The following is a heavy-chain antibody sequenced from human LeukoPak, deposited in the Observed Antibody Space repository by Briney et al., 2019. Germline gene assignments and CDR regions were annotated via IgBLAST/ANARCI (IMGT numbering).Heavy chain of an antibody. J-gene: IGHJ5*02. CDR3: ARAGTFYYGSGSYFLLTWIDP. V-gene: IGHV1-2*02. Sequence: ASVKVSCKTSGYSFTGHYMHWVRQAPGQGLEWMGLINPNSGETNYAKEFQGRVTMTRDTSISTAYMELSRLASDDTAVYYCARAGTFYYGSGSYFLLTWIDPWGQGTLVTVSS. CDR1: GYSFTGHY. CDR2: INPNSGET. D-gene: IGHD3-10*01.